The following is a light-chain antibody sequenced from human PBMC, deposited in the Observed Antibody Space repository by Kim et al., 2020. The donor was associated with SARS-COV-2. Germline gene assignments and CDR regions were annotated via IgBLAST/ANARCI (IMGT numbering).Light chain of an antibody. J-gene: IGKJ4*01. CDR2: AAS. V-gene: IGKV1-12*01. Sequence: DIQMTQSPSSVSASVGDRVTITCRATQDISRWLAWYQQKPGKAPKLLIYAASSLQSGVPSRFSGSGSGTQFILTINGLQPEDFATYYCQQANSFPVTFGGGTKLEI. CDR1: QDISRW. CDR3: QQANSFPVT.